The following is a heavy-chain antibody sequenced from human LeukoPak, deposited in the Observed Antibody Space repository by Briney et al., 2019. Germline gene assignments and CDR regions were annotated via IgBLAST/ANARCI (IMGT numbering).Heavy chain of an antibody. J-gene: IGHJ4*02. CDR3: ARGGLLQKGDSSSWYVAFPFDY. CDR2: INAGNGNT. V-gene: IGHV1-3*03. D-gene: IGHD6-13*01. Sequence: ASVKVSCKASGYTFTSYAMHWVRQAPGQRLEWMGWINAGNGNTEYSQEFQGRVTITRDTSASTAYMELSSLRSEDMAVYYCARGGLLQKGDSSSWYVAFPFDYWGQGTLVTVSS. CDR1: GYTFTSYA.